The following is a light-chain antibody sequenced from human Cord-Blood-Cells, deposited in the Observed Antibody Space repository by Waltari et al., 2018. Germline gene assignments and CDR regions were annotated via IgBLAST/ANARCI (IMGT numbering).Light chain of an antibody. CDR3: SSYTSSNTLV. V-gene: IGLV2-14*03. Sequence: QSALTQPPSVSGSPGPSITISCTGTSSDVGGYNYVSWYQQHPGKAPKLMIYDVSNRPSGVSNRFSGSKSGNTASLTISGLQAEDEADYYCSSYTSSNTLVFGTGTKLTVL. J-gene: IGLJ1*01. CDR1: SSDVGGYNY. CDR2: DVS.